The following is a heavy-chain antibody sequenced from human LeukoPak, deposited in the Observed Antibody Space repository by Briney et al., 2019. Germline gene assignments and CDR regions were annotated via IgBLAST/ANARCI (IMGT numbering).Heavy chain of an antibody. V-gene: IGHV3-30*01. CDR1: GFVFSDYP. Sequence: GGSLRLSCSASGFVFSDYPLHWIRQSPGKGPEWVAVISFDGSHQYYADSVKGRFTVSRDTSKNTLFLQMNRLTIEDTAVYYCARASTYFDYWGQGTLVTVSS. D-gene: IGHD4-11*01. CDR2: ISFDGSHQ. J-gene: IGHJ4*02. CDR3: ARASTYFDY.